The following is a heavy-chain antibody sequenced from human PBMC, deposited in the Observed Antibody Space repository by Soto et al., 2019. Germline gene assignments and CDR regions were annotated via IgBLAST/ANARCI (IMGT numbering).Heavy chain of an antibody. J-gene: IGHJ6*02. CDR1: GLSLITVLVS. D-gene: IGHD3-9*01. CDR3: AHKLRYLDPMDV. V-gene: IGHV2-5*01. Sequence: SGPTLVNPTQTLTRTCTFSGLSLITVLVSGGWIRQPPGKALEWLALIYWNDDKLYSPSLKTRLTVTKDTSKNQVVLTMTNVGPVDTATYYCAHKLRYLDPMDVWGQGTTVTVSS. CDR2: IYWNDDK.